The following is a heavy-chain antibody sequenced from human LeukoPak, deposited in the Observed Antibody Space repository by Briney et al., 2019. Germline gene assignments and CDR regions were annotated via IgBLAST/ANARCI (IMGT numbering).Heavy chain of an antibody. D-gene: IGHD6-25*01. V-gene: IGHV3-30*04. J-gene: IGHJ4*02. CDR2: ISDDGSNK. CDR1: GFTFSTSA. CDR3: AKTPGYQEGHLFDY. Sequence: AGGSLRLSCAVSGFTFSTSAMHWVRQAPGKGLEWVAVISDDGSNKYYADSVKGRFTISRDNSKNTLYLQMNSLRVEDTAVYYCAKTPGYQEGHLFDYWGQGTLVTVSS.